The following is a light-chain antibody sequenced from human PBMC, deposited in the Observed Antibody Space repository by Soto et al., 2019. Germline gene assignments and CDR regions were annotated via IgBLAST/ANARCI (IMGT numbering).Light chain of an antibody. Sequence: DIQMTQSPSSLSASVGDRVTITCRASQSISSYLNWYQQKPGKAPKLLIYAASNLQSGVPSRFSGSGSGTDFTLTISSLQPEDFATYYCQQSYRTPQTFGGGTKVEIK. J-gene: IGKJ4*01. V-gene: IGKV1-39*01. CDR3: QQSYRTPQT. CDR2: AAS. CDR1: QSISSY.